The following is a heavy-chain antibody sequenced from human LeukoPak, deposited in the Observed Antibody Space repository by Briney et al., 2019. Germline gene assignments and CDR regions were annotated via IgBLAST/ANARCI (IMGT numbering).Heavy chain of an antibody. J-gene: IGHJ4*02. CDR3: ARDKIVGATYFDY. CDR1: GFTFSSYW. CDR2: IKQDGSEK. D-gene: IGHD1-26*01. Sequence: GGSLRLSCAASGFTFSSYWMSWVRQAPGKGLEWVANIKQDGSEKYHVDSVKGRFTISRDNAKNSLYLQMNSLRAEDTAVYYCARDKIVGATYFDYWGQGTLVTVSS. V-gene: IGHV3-7*01.